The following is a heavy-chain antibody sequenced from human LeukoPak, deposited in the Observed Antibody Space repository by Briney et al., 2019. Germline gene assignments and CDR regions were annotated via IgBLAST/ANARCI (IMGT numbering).Heavy chain of an antibody. CDR1: GYTFTSYG. J-gene: IGHJ5*02. CDR2: ISSYNGNT. CDR3: ARDELTYYDILTGYYRESMRFDP. Sequence: SVKVSCKASGYTFTSYGISWVRQAPGQGLEWMGWISSYNGNTNYAQKLQGRVTMTTDTSTSTAYMELRSLRSDDTAVYYCARDELTYYDILTGYYRESMRFDPWGQGTLVTVSS. D-gene: IGHD3-9*01. V-gene: IGHV1-18*04.